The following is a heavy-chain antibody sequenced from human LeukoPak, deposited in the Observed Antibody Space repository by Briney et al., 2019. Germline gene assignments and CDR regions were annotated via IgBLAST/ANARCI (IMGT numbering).Heavy chain of an antibody. CDR1: GFTFSSYS. D-gene: IGHD2-15*01. CDR3: ARDRDIVVVVAATPDYFDY. CDR2: ISSSSSYI. Sequence: PGGSLRLSCAASGFTFSSYSMNWVRQAPGKGLEWVSSISSSSSYIYYADSVKGRFTISRDNAKNSLYLQMNSLRAEDTAVYYCARDRDIVVVVAATPDYFDYWGQGTLVTVSS. V-gene: IGHV3-21*01. J-gene: IGHJ4*02.